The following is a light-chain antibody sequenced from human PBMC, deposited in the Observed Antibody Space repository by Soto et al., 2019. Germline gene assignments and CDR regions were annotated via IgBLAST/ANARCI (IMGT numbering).Light chain of an antibody. CDR1: TNDVGGYNY. CDR2: EVS. V-gene: IGLV2-14*01. CDR3: NSYTSSTSRPYV. J-gene: IGLJ1*01. Sequence: QSVLTQPASMSGSPGQSITISCTGTTNDVGGYNYVSWYQQHPGKAPKLSIFEVSSRPSGVSNRFSGSKSGNTASLTISALQAEDEADYFCNSYTSSTSRPYVFGTGTKVTVL.